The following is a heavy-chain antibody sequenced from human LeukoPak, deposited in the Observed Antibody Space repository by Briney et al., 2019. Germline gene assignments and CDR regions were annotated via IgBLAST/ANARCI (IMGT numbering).Heavy chain of an antibody. D-gene: IGHD6-13*01. V-gene: IGHV3-21*01. CDR3: ARAAIAAARIYYYMDV. CDR1: GFTFSSYS. CDR2: ISTSSSYI. Sequence: GGSLRLSCAASGFTFSSYSMNWARQAPGKGLEWVSFISTSSSYIHNADSVKGRFTISRDNAENSLYLQMNSLRAEDTAVYYCARAAIAAARIYYYMDVWGKGTTVTISS. J-gene: IGHJ6*03.